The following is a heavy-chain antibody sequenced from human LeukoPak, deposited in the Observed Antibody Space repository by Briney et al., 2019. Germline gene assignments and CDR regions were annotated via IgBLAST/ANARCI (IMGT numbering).Heavy chain of an antibody. CDR1: GNFISTGSYY. V-gene: IGHV4-61*09. CDR3: ARVEEVDYGDYVLDY. Sequence: SETLSLTCSVSGNFISTGSYYWSWIRQPAGKGLEWIGHIYTNGRTDYNPSLKSRVTISVDTSKNQFSLKLSSVTAADTAVYYCARVEEVDYGDYVLDYWGQGTLVTVSS. D-gene: IGHD4-17*01. CDR2: IYTNGRT. J-gene: IGHJ4*02.